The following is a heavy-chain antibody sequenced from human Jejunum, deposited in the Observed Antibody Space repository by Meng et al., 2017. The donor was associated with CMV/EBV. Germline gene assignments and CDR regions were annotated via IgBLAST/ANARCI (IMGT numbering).Heavy chain of an antibody. D-gene: IGHD4-17*01. V-gene: IGHV4-39*07. CDR1: GGSISSNNYS. CDR2: IYNSGNT. J-gene: IGHJ4*02. Sequence: VSGGSISSNNYSWGWIRQPTGKGLEWIGTIYNSGNTYYNPSLKSRVTISLDTSKNQFSLNLNSVTAADTAVYYCARDSTTVTMDFDFWGQGTLVTVSS. CDR3: ARDSTTVTMDFDF.